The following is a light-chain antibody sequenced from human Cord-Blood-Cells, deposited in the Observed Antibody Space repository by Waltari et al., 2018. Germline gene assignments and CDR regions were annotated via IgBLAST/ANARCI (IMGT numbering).Light chain of an antibody. CDR3: QQYYSYPPT. J-gene: IGKJ1*01. CDR2: AAS. V-gene: IGKV1-8*01. CDR1: QGISSY. Sequence: AIRMTPSPSSFSASTAGRVTIPCRASQGISSYLAWYQQKPGKAPKLLIYAASTLQSGVPSRFSGSGSGTDFTHTISCLQSEDFATYYCQQYYSYPPTFGQGTKVEIK.